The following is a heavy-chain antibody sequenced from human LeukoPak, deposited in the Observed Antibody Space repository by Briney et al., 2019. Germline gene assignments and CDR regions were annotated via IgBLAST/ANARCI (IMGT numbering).Heavy chain of an antibody. CDR1: GFTFSSYA. CDR2: IKGKTDGGTI. Sequence: GGSLRLSCAASGFTFSSYAMSWVRQAPGKGLEWVGRIKGKTDGGTIDYAAPVKGRFIISRDDSKNTLYLQMNSLKSEDSAVYYCTTLGTYYYDNSGYSRDWGQGTLVTVSS. D-gene: IGHD3-22*01. J-gene: IGHJ4*02. CDR3: TTLGTYYYDNSGYSRD. V-gene: IGHV3-15*01.